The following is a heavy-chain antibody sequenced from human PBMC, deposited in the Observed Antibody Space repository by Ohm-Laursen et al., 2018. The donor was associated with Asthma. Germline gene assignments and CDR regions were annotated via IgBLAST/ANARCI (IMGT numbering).Heavy chain of an antibody. CDR2: VFDSGST. CDR3: ARVGFFETSAYFETFDP. J-gene: IGHJ5*02. CDR1: GGSISSFN. Sequence: PSETLSLTCTVSGGSISSFNWSWIRQPPGKGLEWIGYVFDSGSTHYNPSLKSRVTISVDTSKKQFYLKLSSVTAADTAVYYCARVGFFETSAYFETFDPWGQGTLVTVSS. D-gene: IGHD5-12*01. V-gene: IGHV4-59*01.